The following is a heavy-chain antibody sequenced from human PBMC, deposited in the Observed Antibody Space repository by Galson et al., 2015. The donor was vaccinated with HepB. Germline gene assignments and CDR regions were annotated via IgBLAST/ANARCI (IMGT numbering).Heavy chain of an antibody. CDR2: VWFDGSKK. J-gene: IGHJ4*02. V-gene: IGHV3-33*01. D-gene: IGHD3-16*01. Sequence: SLRLSCAASGFTFRSYGMHWVRQAPGKGLEWVAVVWFDGSKKYYADSVKGRFTISRDNSKNTLYLQMTSLRADDTAVYYCARDLGGGLRANTGGDYWGQGTLVTVSS. CDR3: ARDLGGGLRANTGGDY. CDR1: GFTFRSYG.